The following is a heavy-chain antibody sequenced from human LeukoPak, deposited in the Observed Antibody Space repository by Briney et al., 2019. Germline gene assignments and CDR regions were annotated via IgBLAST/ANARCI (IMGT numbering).Heavy chain of an antibody. Sequence: SETLSLTCTVSGGSISSYYWSWIRQPAGKGLELIGRIYTSGSTNYNPSLKSRVTMSVDTSKNQFSLKLSSVTAADTAVYYCARGSSPGVGYYYYMDVWGKGTTVTVSS. D-gene: IGHD3-16*01. V-gene: IGHV4-4*07. CDR2: IYTSGST. CDR1: GGSISSYY. CDR3: ARGSSPGVGYYYYMDV. J-gene: IGHJ6*03.